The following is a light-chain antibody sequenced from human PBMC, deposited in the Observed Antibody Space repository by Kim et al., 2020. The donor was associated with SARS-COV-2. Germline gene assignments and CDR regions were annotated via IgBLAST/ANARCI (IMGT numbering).Light chain of an antibody. CDR1: QGIATY. Sequence: ASVGDRVTITCRASQGIATYLAWYQQRPGRAPNLLIYAASNLQSGIPSRFTASGSGTEFALTISSLQPDDFATYYCHQLSSHPFTFGGGTKVDIK. V-gene: IGKV1-9*01. J-gene: IGKJ4*01. CDR2: AAS. CDR3: HQLSSHPFT.